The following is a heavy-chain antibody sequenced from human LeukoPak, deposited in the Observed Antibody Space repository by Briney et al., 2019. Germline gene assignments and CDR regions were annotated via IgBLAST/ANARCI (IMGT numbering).Heavy chain of an antibody. D-gene: IGHD3-16*02. V-gene: IGHV1-69*05. CDR3: ARGDYVWGSYLHKNWFDP. Sequence: SVKVSCKASGGTFSSYAISWVRQAPGQGLEWMGGIIPIFGTANYAQKFQGRVTITTDESTSTAYMELSSLRSEDTAVYYRARGDYVWGSYLHKNWFDPWGQGTLVTVSS. CDR1: GGTFSSYA. CDR2: IIPIFGTA. J-gene: IGHJ5*02.